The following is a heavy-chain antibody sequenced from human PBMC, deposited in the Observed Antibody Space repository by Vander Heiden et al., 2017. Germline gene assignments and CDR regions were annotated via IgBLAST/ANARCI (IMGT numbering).Heavy chain of an antibody. D-gene: IGHD2-15*01. J-gene: IGHJ4*02. CDR2: ISATGVTI. Sequence: EVQLVQSGGGLVQPGGSLRLSCGASGCPFSSYTMTWVRQTPGKGLEWISYISATGVTIYYSQSVEGRFTISRDNVKNSLYLQMNNLRDDDTGVYYCARDPKLYGAFGPYFDYWGQGVLVTVAS. V-gene: IGHV3-48*02. CDR3: ARDPKLYGAFGPYFDY. CDR1: GCPFSSYT.